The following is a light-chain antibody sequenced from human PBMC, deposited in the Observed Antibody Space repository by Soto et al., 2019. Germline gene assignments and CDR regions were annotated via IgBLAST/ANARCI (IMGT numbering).Light chain of an antibody. CDR3: PEYYGSPYT. V-gene: IGKV4-1*01. Sequence: DIVMTQSPDSLAVSLGERATINCKSSQSILYSSNNKNYLTWYQQKPGQPPKLLIYWASTRESGVPDRFSGSGSGTDFTLTISSLQAEDVAVYYCPEYYGSPYTFGQGTRLESK. CDR2: WAS. CDR1: QSILYSSNNKNY. J-gene: IGKJ5*01.